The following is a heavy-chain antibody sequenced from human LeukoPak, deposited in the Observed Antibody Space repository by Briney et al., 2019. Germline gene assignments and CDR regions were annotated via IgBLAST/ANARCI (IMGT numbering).Heavy chain of an antibody. Sequence: WXXQAPGKGXEWVAVISYDGSNKYYADSVKGRFTISRDNSKNTLYLQMNSLRAEDTAVYYCGSLTGIAAAGEYNWFDPWGQGTLVTVSS. J-gene: IGHJ5*02. V-gene: IGHV3-30*01. CDR2: ISYDGSNK. CDR3: GSLTGIAAAGEYNWFDP. D-gene: IGHD6-13*01.